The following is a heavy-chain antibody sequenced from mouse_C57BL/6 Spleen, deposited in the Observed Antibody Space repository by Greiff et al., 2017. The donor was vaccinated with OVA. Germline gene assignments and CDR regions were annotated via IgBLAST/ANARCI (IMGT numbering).Heavy chain of an antibody. CDR1: GYTFTSYW. CDR2: IDPSDSYT. D-gene: IGHD1-1*01. CDR3: ARPPITTVVDWYFDV. Sequence: QVQLKQPGAELVRPGTSVKLSCKASGYTFTSYWMHWVKQRPGQGLEWIGVIDPSDSYTNYNQKFKGKATLTVDTSSSTAYMQLSSLTSEDSAVYYCARPPITTVVDWYFDVWGTGTTVTVSS. V-gene: IGHV1-59*01. J-gene: IGHJ1*03.